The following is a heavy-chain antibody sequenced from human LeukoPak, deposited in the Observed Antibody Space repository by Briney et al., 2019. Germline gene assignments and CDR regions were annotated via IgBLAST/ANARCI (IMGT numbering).Heavy chain of an antibody. Sequence: GGSLRLSCAASGFTFSSYAMSWVRQAPGKGLQWVANINHDGSVKNYVGSVKGRFAISRDNAQNSFYLQMNSLETDDTAVYYCAKDSYSKGDYWGQGTLVTVSS. CDR3: AKDSYSKGDY. J-gene: IGHJ4*02. D-gene: IGHD4-4*01. V-gene: IGHV3-7*01. CDR1: GFTFSSYA. CDR2: INHDGSVK.